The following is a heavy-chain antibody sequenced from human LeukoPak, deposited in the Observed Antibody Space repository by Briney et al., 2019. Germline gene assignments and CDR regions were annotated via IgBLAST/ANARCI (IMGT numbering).Heavy chain of an antibody. V-gene: IGHV3-7*01. CDR2: IKQDGSEK. CDR1: GFTFSSYW. Sequence: QTGGSLRLSCAASGFTFSSYWMSWVRQAPGKGLEWVANIKQDGSEKHYVDSVKGRFTISRDNAENSVYLQMNSLRAEDTAVYYCAKEFRHKFEYWGQGTLVTVSS. CDR3: AKEFRHKFEY. J-gene: IGHJ4*02.